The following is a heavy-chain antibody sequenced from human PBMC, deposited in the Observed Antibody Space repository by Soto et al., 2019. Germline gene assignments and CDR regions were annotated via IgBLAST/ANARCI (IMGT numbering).Heavy chain of an antibody. CDR3: ARDACGGTCPYGLDV. D-gene: IGHD2-15*01. CDR1: GFTFSSSN. Sequence: EVQLVESGGGLVQPGGSQRLSCAASGFTFSSSNMNWVRQAPGKGLEWVSYISNSGSTIYYADSVTGRFTISRDNAKNLLYLQMNSLRDEDTAIYYCARDACGGTCPYGLDVWGQGTTVTVSS. J-gene: IGHJ6*02. CDR2: ISNSGSTI. V-gene: IGHV3-48*02.